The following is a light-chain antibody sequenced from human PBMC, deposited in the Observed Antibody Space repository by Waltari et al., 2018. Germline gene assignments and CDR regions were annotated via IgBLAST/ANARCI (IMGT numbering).Light chain of an antibody. CDR2: QSS. Sequence: SYEVIQPPSVSVSPGQTATITYSGDKLGGRPTSWYQPRPGQSPVLRIYQSSRRSSGVPGRFSGSHSGNTATLTISGTQTVDEADYYCQAWDRDGAVFGDGTKLTVL. CDR3: QAWDRDGAV. CDR1: KLGGRP. J-gene: IGLJ2*01. V-gene: IGLV3-1*01.